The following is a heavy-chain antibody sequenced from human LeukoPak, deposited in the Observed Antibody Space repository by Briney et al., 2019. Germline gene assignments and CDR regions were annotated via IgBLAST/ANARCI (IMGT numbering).Heavy chain of an antibody. Sequence: GGSLRLSCVASGFIFSEYAMNWVRQAPGKGLEWVSVVGGDDTNYYIDSAKGRFTISRDNSKNTLSLQMNNLRPEDTAVYYCAKDSWSRNGIYDAFDIWGLGTMVTVSS. V-gene: IGHV3-23*01. CDR2: VGGDDTN. D-gene: IGHD2-8*01. J-gene: IGHJ3*02. CDR3: AKDSWSRNGIYDAFDI. CDR1: GFIFSEYA.